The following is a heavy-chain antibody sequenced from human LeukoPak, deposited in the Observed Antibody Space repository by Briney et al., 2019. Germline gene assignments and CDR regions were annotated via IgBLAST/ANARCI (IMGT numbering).Heavy chain of an antibody. D-gene: IGHD3-16*02. J-gene: IGHJ4*02. V-gene: IGHV1-18*01. CDR3: ARGTGLWGSYRYPFDY. Sequence: ASETVSCKASGYTFTSYGISWVRQAPGEGLEWMGWISAYNGNTNYAQKLQGRVTMTTDTSTSTAYMELRSLRSDDTAVYYCARGTGLWGSYRYPFDYWGQGTLVTVSS. CDR1: GYTFTSYG. CDR2: ISAYNGNT.